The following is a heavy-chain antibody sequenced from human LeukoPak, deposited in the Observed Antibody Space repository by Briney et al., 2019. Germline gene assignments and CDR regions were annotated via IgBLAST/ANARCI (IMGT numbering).Heavy chain of an antibody. J-gene: IGHJ4*02. V-gene: IGHV1-69*01. CDR2: IIPIFGTA. Sequence: ASVKVSCKSSGGTFSSYTINWVRQAPGQGLEWMGGIIPIFGTANYAQKFQGRVTIIADESTSTAYMELSSLRSEDTAVYYCARGAVPYSTSSRITLWGQGTLVTVSS. CDR1: GGTFSSYT. CDR3: ARGAVPYSTSSRITL. D-gene: IGHD6-6*01.